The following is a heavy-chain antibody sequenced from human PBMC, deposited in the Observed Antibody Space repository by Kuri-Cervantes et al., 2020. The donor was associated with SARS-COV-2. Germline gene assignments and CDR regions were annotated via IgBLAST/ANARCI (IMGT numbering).Heavy chain of an antibody. CDR3: ASSGCYSTKWYFDL. D-gene: IGHD3-22*01. CDR1: GFTVSSNY. V-gene: IGHV3-66*01. Sequence: GGSLRLSCAASGFTVSSNYMSWVRQAPGKGLEWVSVIYSGGSTYYADSVKGRFTISRDNSKNTLYLQMNSLRAEDTAVYYCASSGCYSTKWYFDLWGRGTLVTVSS. J-gene: IGHJ2*01. CDR2: IYSGGST.